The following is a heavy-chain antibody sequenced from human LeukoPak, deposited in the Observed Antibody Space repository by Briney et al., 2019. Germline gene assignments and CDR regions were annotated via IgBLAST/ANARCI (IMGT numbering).Heavy chain of an antibody. CDR1: GFTFSNAW. J-gene: IGHJ4*02. CDR2: IKSKTDGGTT. D-gene: IGHD3-10*01. Sequence: GGSLRLSCAASGFTFSNAWMSWVRQAPGKGLEWVGRIKSKTDGGTTDYAAPVKGRFTISRDDSKNTLYLQMNGLKTEDTAVYYCTTALLPWFGEQGFDYWGQGTLVTVSS. V-gene: IGHV3-15*01. CDR3: TTALLPWFGEQGFDY.